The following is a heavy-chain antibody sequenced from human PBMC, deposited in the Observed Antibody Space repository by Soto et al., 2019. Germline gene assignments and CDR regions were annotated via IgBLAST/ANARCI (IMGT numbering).Heavy chain of an antibody. CDR1: GFTFGDYA. Sequence: PGGSLRLSCTASGFTFGDYAMSWFRQAPGKGLEWVGFIRSKAYGGTTEYAASVKGRFTISRDDSKSIAYLQMNSLKTEDTAVHYCTRNRDDFWSGAHPQYGYYYYGMDVWGQGTTVTVSS. D-gene: IGHD3-3*01. V-gene: IGHV3-49*03. CDR2: IRSKAYGGTT. CDR3: TRNRDDFWSGAHPQYGYYYYGMDV. J-gene: IGHJ6*02.